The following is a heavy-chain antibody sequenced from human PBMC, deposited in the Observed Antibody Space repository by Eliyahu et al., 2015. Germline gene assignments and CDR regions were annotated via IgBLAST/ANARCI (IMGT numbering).Heavy chain of an antibody. J-gene: IGHJ4*02. CDR1: GFTFSSYW. CDR3: ARRKADHYGSGSSFDY. D-gene: IGHD3-10*01. CDR2: INSDGSST. V-gene: IGHV3-74*01. Sequence: GESGGGLVQPGGSLRLSCAASGFTFSSYWMHWVRQAPEKGLVWVSRINSDGSSTIYADSVKGRFTISRDNAKNTLYLQMNSLRAEDTAVYYCARRKADHYGSGSSFDYWGQGNLVTVSS.